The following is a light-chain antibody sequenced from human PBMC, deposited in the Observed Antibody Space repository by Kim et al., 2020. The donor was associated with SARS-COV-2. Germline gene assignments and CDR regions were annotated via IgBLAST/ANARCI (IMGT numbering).Light chain of an antibody. CDR3: QSYETSDLWV. CDR1: SGSIARNY. Sequence: LTQPHSLSESPGETVTISCTRSSGSIARNYVQWYQQRPGSAPTSVIYEDNKRPSGVPDRFSGSVDSSSNSASLTISGLTTEDEADYFCQSYETSDLWVFGGGTQLTVL. V-gene: IGLV6-57*04. J-gene: IGLJ3*02. CDR2: EDN.